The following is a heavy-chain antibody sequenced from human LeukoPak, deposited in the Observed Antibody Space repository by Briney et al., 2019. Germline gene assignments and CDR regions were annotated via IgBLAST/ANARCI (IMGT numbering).Heavy chain of an antibody. J-gene: IGHJ4*02. CDR2: INHSGST. CDR1: GGSFSGYY. CDR3: ARPGYSGYDFDY. V-gene: IGHV4-34*01. Sequence: SETLPLTCAVYGGSFSGYYWSWLRQPPGKGLEWIGEINHSGSTNYNPSLKSRVTISVDTSKNQFSLKLSSVTAADTAVYYCARPGYSGYDFDYWGQGTLVTVSS. D-gene: IGHD5-12*01.